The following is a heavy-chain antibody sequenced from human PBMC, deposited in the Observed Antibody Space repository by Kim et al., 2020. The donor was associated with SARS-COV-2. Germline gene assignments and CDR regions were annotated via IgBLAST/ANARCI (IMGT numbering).Heavy chain of an antibody. D-gene: IGHD3-16*01. V-gene: IGHV4-39*01. J-gene: IGHJ4*02. CDR1: GGPISSSSYY. CDR2: IYYSGST. Sequence: SETLSLTCTVSGGPISSSSYYWGWIRQPPGKGLEWIGSIYYSGSTYYNPSLKSRVTISVDTSKNQFSLKLSSVTAADTAVYYCARHPPSVGVGIYFDYWGRGTLVTVSS. CDR3: ARHPPSVGVGIYFDY.